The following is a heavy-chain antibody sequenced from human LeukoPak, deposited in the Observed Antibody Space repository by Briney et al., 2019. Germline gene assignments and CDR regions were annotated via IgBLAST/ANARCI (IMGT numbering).Heavy chain of an antibody. CDR2: ISGSGGST. CDR1: GFTFSSYA. D-gene: IGHD5-18*01. V-gene: IGHV3-23*01. J-gene: IGHJ3*01. CDR3: AKDLWAVGYSYGYGDSFDF. Sequence: GGSLRLSCAAPGFTFSSYAMSWVRQAPGKGLEWVSAISGSGGSTYYADSVKGRFTISRDNSKNTLYLQMNSLRAEDTAVYYCAKDLWAVGYSYGYGDSFDFWGQGTMVTVSS.